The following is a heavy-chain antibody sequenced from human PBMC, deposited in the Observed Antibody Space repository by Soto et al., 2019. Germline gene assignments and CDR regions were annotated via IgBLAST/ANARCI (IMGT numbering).Heavy chain of an antibody. CDR1: GFPFSSYG. V-gene: IGHV3-30*18. CDR3: AKDWYNYGGFDF. CDR2: ISYDGSKK. J-gene: IGHJ4*02. D-gene: IGHD1-1*01. Sequence: GGSLRLSCEASGFPFSSYGMHWVRQAPGKGLEWVAVISYDGSKKYYADSVKGRFTISRDNSKNTLYLQMNSVKVEDTAVYYCAKDWYNYGGFDFWGQGTLVPVSS.